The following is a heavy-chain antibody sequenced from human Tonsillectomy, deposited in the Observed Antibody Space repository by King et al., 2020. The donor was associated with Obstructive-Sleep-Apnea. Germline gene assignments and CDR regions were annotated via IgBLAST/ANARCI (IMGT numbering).Heavy chain of an antibody. Sequence: VQLVESGAEVKKPGASVKVSCKASGYSFSGYYIHWVRQAPGQGLEWMGWINPNSGGTNYAQKFQGWVTMTRDTSISTAYMEVSRLRSDDTAVYYCARDAAAVVRNWFDHWGQGTLVTVSS. V-gene: IGHV1-2*04. CDR1: GYSFSGYY. CDR2: INPNSGGT. D-gene: IGHD6-13*01. J-gene: IGHJ5*02. CDR3: ARDAAAVVRNWFDH.